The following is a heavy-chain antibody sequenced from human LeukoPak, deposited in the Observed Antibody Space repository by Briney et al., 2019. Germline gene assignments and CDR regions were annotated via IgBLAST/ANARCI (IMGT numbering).Heavy chain of an antibody. V-gene: IGHV3-30*04. J-gene: IGHJ4*02. CDR1: GFTFSNFA. CDR2: ISYDGSNK. Sequence: PGGSLRLSCAASGFTFSNFAMHWVRQAPGKGLEWVAVISYDGSNKYYADSVKGRFTISRDNSKNTLYLQMNSLRAEDTAVYYCAKDRLRYCSSTSCHPFGYWGQGTLVTVSS. D-gene: IGHD2-2*01. CDR3: AKDRLRYCSSTSCHPFGY.